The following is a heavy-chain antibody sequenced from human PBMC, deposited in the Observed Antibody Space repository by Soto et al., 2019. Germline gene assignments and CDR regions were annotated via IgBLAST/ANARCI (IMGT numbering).Heavy chain of an antibody. Sequence: GGSLRLSCAASGFTFSNYAMSWVRQAPGKGLEWVSGISWNSGSIGYADSVKGRFTISRDNAKNSLYLQMNSLRAEDTALYYCAKDISITVTTLYFQHWGQGTLVTVSS. J-gene: IGHJ1*01. CDR2: ISWNSGSI. V-gene: IGHV3-9*01. CDR1: GFTFSNYA. CDR3: AKDISITVTTLYFQH. D-gene: IGHD4-17*01.